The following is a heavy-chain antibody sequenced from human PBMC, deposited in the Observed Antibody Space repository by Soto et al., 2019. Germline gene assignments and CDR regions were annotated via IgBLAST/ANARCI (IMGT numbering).Heavy chain of an antibody. V-gene: IGHV3-9*01. Sequence: EVQLVESGGGLVQPGRSLRLSCAASGFTFDDYAMHWVRQVPGKGLEWVSGISWNSGGIDYADSVQGRFTISRDNAKKSLYLQMNSLRDEDTAFYYCVRDNSYVRGPFDYWGQGTLVTVSS. D-gene: IGHD3-10*02. CDR1: GFTFDDYA. CDR2: ISWNSGGI. J-gene: IGHJ4*02. CDR3: VRDNSYVRGPFDY.